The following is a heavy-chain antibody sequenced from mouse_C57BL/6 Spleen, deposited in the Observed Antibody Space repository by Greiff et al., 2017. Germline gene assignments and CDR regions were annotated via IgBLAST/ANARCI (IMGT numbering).Heavy chain of an antibody. D-gene: IGHD1-1*01. J-gene: IGHJ1*03. Sequence: QVQLQQPGAELVRPGSSVKLSCKASGYTFTSYWMDWVKQRPGQGLEWIGNIYPSDSETHYNQKFKDKATLTVDKSYSTAYMQLSSLTSEDSAVYYCARRNYYGSSYWYFDVWGTGTTVTVSS. CDR3: ARRNYYGSSYWYFDV. CDR1: GYTFTSYW. CDR2: IYPSDSET. V-gene: IGHV1-61*01.